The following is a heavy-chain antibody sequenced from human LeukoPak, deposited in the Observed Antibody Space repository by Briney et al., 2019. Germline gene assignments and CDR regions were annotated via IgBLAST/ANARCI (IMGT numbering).Heavy chain of an antibody. Sequence: PGGSLRLPCAASGFTFSSYGMHWVRQAPGKGLEWVAFIRYDGSNKYYADSVKGRFTISRDNSKNTLYLQMNSLRAEDTAVYYCAKDLETGSGAFDIWGQGTMVTVSS. CDR3: AKDLETGSGAFDI. CDR2: IRYDGSNK. D-gene: IGHD1-1*01. V-gene: IGHV3-30*02. CDR1: GFTFSSYG. J-gene: IGHJ3*02.